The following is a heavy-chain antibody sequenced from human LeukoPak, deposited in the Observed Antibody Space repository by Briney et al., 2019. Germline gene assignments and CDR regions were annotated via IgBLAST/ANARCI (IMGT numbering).Heavy chain of an antibody. CDR1: GSSFSDYY. Sequence: GGSLRLSCAASGSSFSDYYMSWIRQAPGKGLEWVAYITSSGDDIYYADSVKGRFTISRDNAKNALFLRMNSLRVEDTATYYCARDIVATSGDFWGQGTLVSVSS. CDR3: ARDIVATSGDF. V-gene: IGHV3-11*01. J-gene: IGHJ4*02. CDR2: ITSSGDDI. D-gene: IGHD5-12*01.